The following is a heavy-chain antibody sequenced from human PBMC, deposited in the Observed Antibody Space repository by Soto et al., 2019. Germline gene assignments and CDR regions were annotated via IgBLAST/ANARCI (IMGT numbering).Heavy chain of an antibody. CDR2: IYYSGST. V-gene: IGHV4-59*08. CDR1: GGSISVYY. CDR3: ARGGWRHIDY. J-gene: IGHJ4*02. D-gene: IGHD3-3*01. Sequence: SETLSLTCSVSGGSISVYYWSWIRQPPGKGLEWIGYIYYSGSTNYNPSLKSRVTISVDTSKNQFSLKLSSVTAADTAVYYCARGGWRHIDYWGQGTLVTVSS.